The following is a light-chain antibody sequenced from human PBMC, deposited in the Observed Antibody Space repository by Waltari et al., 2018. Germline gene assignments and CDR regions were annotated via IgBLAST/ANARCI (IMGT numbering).Light chain of an antibody. J-gene: IGLJ2*01. Sequence: QSVLTQPPSVSGAPGQRVTISCTGSSSTTGAGYDVTWYQQLPGKVPKLLIYGNSNRPSGVPDRISGSKSGTSASLAITGLQAEDEADYYCQSYDSSLGGSVFGGGTKLTVL. CDR3: QSYDSSLGGSV. CDR2: GNS. V-gene: IGLV1-40*01. CDR1: SSTTGAGYD.